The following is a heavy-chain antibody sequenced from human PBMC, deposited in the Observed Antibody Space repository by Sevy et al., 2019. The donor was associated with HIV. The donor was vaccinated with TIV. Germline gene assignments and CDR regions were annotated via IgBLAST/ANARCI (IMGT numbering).Heavy chain of an antibody. CDR2: ISGSDFTI. V-gene: IGHV3-11*01. Sequence: GGSLRLSCAASGFTFSDYYMSWIRQAPGKGLEWLAYISGSDFTIYYADSVKGRFTISRDNAKNSLYLQMNSLRAEDTAVYYCARDHVKDDDLGDYYYFAMDVWGQGTTVTVSS. J-gene: IGHJ6*02. CDR3: ARDHVKDDDLGDYYYFAMDV. D-gene: IGHD3-16*01. CDR1: GFTFSDYY.